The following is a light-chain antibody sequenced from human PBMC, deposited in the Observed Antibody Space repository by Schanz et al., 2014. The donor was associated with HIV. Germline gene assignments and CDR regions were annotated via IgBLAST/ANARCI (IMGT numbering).Light chain of an antibody. CDR1: SSDVGDYNY. Sequence: QSALTQPPSASGSPGQSVTISCTGTSSDVGDYNYVSWYQQHPGKAPKLMIYDVNNRPSGVSNRFSGSKSGNTASLTISGLQTDDEGDYYCSSYTTNRTVTFGGGTKLTVL. J-gene: IGLJ2*01. CDR3: SSYTTNRTVT. CDR2: DVN. V-gene: IGLV2-14*01.